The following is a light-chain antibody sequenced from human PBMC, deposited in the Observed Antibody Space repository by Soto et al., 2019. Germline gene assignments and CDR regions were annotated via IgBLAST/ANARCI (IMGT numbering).Light chain of an antibody. CDR1: ISDVGAYIY. CDR3: SAYSDIDTKV. Sequence: QCLLTQPASVSGSPGQSITISCGGTISDVGAYIYVSWYQQFPGKAPKLILYEVNNRPSGVSNRFSGSKSDTTASLTISGLQPEDEADYYCSAYSDIDTKVFGTGTKVTVL. V-gene: IGLV2-14*03. CDR2: EVN. J-gene: IGLJ1*01.